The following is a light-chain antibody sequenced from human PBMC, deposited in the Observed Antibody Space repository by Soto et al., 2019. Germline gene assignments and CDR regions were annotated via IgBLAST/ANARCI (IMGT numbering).Light chain of an antibody. Sequence: EIALTQSPVTLSVSPGESAALSCRASQSVSSNLAWYQQKPGQAPRLLIYGASTRATGIPARFSGSGSGTEFTLTISSLQSEDFAVYYCQQYNNWPPDFGGGTKVDIK. CDR1: QSVSSN. J-gene: IGKJ4*01. CDR2: GAS. V-gene: IGKV3-15*01. CDR3: QQYNNWPPD.